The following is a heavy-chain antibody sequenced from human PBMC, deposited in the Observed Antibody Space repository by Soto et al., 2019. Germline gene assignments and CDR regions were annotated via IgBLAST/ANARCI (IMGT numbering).Heavy chain of an antibody. D-gene: IGHD3-22*01. CDR1: GGTFSSYA. J-gene: IGHJ4*02. CDR2: IIPIFGTA. Sequence: AASVKVSFKASGGTFSSYAISWLRQAPGQGLEWMGGIIPIFGTANYAQKFQGRVTITADESTSTAYMELSSLRSEDTAVYYCARDHSSITMIYWGQGTLVTVSS. CDR3: ARDHSSITMIY. V-gene: IGHV1-69*13.